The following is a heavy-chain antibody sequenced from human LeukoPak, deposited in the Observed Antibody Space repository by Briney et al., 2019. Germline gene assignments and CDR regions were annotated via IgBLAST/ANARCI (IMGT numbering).Heavy chain of an antibody. J-gene: IGHJ4*02. CDR2: IYSGGST. CDR3: GHLH. CDR1: GFTVSSNY. V-gene: IGHV3-53*01. Sequence: GGSLRLSCAASGFTVSSNYMSWVRQAPGKGLEWVSVIYSGGSTYYADSVKGRFTISRDNAKNSLYLEMNSLRVDDTAVYYCGHLHWGQGIVVTVSS.